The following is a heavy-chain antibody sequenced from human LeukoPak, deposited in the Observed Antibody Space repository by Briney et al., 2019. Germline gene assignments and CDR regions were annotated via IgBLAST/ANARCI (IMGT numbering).Heavy chain of an antibody. CDR1: GFTLSIYS. D-gene: IGHD6-19*01. J-gene: IGHJ4*02. CDR3: ARDPRPSGWHGVGY. V-gene: IGHV3-48*01. CDR2: IGPSSSTI. Sequence: GGSLRLSCAASGFTLSIYSMNWVRRAPGKGLEWVSYIGPSSSTIYYADSVKGRFTISRDNAKNSLYLQMDSLRAEDTAVYYCARDPRPSGWHGVGYWGQGTLVTVSS.